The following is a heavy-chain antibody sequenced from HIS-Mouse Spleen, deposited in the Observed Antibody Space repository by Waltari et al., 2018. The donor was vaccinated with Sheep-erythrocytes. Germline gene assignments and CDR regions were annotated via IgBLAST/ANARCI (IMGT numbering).Heavy chain of an antibody. J-gene: IGHJ4*02. V-gene: IGHV4-39*01. Sequence: QLQLQESGPGLVKPSETLSLTCTVSGGSIIRTSYYWCWFRQPPGKGLEWIGSIYYSGSTYYNPSLKSRVTISVDTSKNQFSLKLSSVTAADTAVYYCAGLYYYDSSGYYFDYWGQGTLVTVSS. CDR1: GGSIIRTSYY. CDR2: IYYSGST. CDR3: AGLYYYDSSGYYFDY. D-gene: IGHD3-22*01.